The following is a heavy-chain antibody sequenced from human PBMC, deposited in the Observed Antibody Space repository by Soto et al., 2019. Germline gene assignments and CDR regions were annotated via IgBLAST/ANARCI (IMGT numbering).Heavy chain of an antibody. Sequence: EVQLEESGGGLVQPGGSLRLSCAAPGFTFSDSWMHWVRQAPGKGLVWVSRINFDGSSTNYADSVQGRFTISRDNAKNTLYLQMNSLRAEDTAVYYCARAARGYYALDVWGQGTTVTVSS. V-gene: IGHV3-74*01. CDR2: INFDGSST. CDR1: GFTFSDSW. J-gene: IGHJ6*02. CDR3: ARAARGYYALDV.